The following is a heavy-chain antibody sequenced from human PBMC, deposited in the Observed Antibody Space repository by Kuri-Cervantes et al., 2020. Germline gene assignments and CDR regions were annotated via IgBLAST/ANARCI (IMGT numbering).Heavy chain of an antibody. J-gene: IGHJ4*02. CDR3: ARDSPSMVRGVIIPHFDY. CDR1: GYTFTSYA. D-gene: IGHD3-10*01. V-gene: IGHV7-4-1*02. CDR2: INTNTRNP. Sequence: ASVKVSCKASGYTFTSYAMNWVRQAPGQGLEWMGWINTNTRNPTYAQGFTGRFVFSLDTSVSTAYLQISSLKAEDTAVYYCARDSPSMVRGVIIPHFDYWCQGTLVTVSS.